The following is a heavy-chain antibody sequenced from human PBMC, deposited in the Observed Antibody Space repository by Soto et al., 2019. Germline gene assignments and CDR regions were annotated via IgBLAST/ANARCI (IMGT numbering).Heavy chain of an antibody. CDR3: AGGYQLQP. J-gene: IGHJ5*02. CDR1: GDSVSSNSGA. V-gene: IGHV6-1*01. Sequence: QVQLQQSGPGLVRPSQTLSLTCAISGDSVSSNSGAWNWIRQSPSRGLEWLGRTYYRSKWYYDYAVSLKSRITINPDTSKNQFSLQLNSVNTEDTAVYYCAGGYQLQPWGQGSLVTVSS. CDR2: TYYRSKWYY. D-gene: IGHD2-2*01.